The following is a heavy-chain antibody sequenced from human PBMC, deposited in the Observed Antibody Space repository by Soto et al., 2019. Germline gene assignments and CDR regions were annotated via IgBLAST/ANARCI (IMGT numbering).Heavy chain of an antibody. CDR3: ARWAVTPTNWYFDL. Sequence: QLQLQESGPGLVKPSETLSLTCTVSGGSISSSSYYWGWIRQPPGKGLEWIGSIYYSGSTYYNPSLKSRVTISVDTSKYQFSLKLSSVTAADTAVYYCARWAVTPTNWYFDLWGRGTLVTVSS. J-gene: IGHJ2*01. CDR1: GGSISSSSYY. CDR2: IYYSGST. V-gene: IGHV4-39*01. D-gene: IGHD4-17*01.